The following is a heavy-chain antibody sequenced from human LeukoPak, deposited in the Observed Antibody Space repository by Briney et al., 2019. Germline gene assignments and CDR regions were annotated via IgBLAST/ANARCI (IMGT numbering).Heavy chain of an antibody. D-gene: IGHD2-21*02. V-gene: IGHV3-48*02. J-gene: IGHJ4*02. CDR3: ARDSFGDLRTRFDY. CDR2: ISSGSSTI. Sequence: GGSPRLSCAASGFTFSSYSMNWVRQAPGKGLEWVSYISSGSSTIYYADSVKGRFTISRDNAKNSLYLQMNSLRDEDTAVYYCARDSFGDLRTRFDYWGQGTLVTVSS. CDR1: GFTFSSYS.